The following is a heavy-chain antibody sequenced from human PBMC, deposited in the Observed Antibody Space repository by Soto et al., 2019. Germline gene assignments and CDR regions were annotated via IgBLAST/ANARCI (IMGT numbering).Heavy chain of an antibody. CDR3: SRCYCSVGSCYTCLHFDL. J-gene: IGHJ2*01. V-gene: IGHV1-18*01. CDR2: ISPSTGNT. CDR1: GYTFMNYA. D-gene: IGHD2-15*01. Sequence: QVQLVQSGAEVTEPGASVKLSCQASGYTFMNYAISWVRQAPGQGLEWMGWISPSTGNTDQAQNFQGRVTMTLDTSANSANMYLRTLRSDDSAVYYCSRCYCSVGSCYTCLHFDLWGRGTLVTVSS.